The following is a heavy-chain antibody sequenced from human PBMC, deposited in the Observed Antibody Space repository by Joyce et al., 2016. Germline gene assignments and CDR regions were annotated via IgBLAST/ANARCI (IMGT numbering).Heavy chain of an antibody. V-gene: IGHV1-2*02. J-gene: IGHJ4*02. CDR1: GYTFTGYY. CDR3: ARQAYYYDSSLGY. CDR2: INPNSGGT. Sequence: QVQLVQSGAEVKKPGASVKVSCKASGYTFTGYYMHWVRQAPGQGLEWMGWINPNSGGTNYEQKFQGRVTMTRDTSISTAYMELSRLRSDDTAVYYCARQAYYYDSSLGYWGQGTLVTVSS. D-gene: IGHD3-22*01.